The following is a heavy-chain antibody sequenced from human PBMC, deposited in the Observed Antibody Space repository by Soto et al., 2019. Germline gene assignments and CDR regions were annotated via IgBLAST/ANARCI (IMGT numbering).Heavy chain of an antibody. D-gene: IGHD3-22*01. Sequence: TLSLTCTVSGGSISSGVYYWSWIRQHPGKGLEWIGYIYYSGSTYYNPSLKSRVTISVDTSKNQFSLKLSSVTAADTAVYYCARTSYDSSGTAADPWGQGTLVTVSS. CDR2: IYYSGST. CDR1: GGSISSGVYY. J-gene: IGHJ5*02. V-gene: IGHV4-31*03. CDR3: ARTSYDSSGTAADP.